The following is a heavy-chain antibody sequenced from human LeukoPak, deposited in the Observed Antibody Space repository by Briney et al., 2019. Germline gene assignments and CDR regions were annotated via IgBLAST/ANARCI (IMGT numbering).Heavy chain of an antibody. CDR2: IYYSGST. Sequence: SETLSLTCTVSGGSISSSSYSWGCIRQPPGRGVEWIGSIYYSGSTYYNPSLKSLATISVDTSKNQFSLKLSSVTTADTAVYYGARHAARGYFDYWGQGTLVTVSS. CDR1: GGSISSSSYS. V-gene: IGHV4-39*01. CDR3: ARHAARGYFDY. D-gene: IGHD6-6*01. J-gene: IGHJ4*02.